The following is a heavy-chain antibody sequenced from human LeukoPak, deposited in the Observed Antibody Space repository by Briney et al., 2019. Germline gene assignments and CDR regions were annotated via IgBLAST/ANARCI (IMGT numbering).Heavy chain of an antibody. CDR1: GFTFSSYE. V-gene: IGHV3-48*03. D-gene: IGHD5-18*01. Sequence: GGSLRLSCAASGFTFSSYEMNWVRQAPGQGQEWVSYISSCGRTIYYEDSVKGRFTISRDNAKNSLYLQLNSLSAEDTAVYYCARELGDTPMVFDYWGQGTLVTVSS. CDR2: ISSCGRTI. CDR3: ARELGDTPMVFDY. J-gene: IGHJ4*02.